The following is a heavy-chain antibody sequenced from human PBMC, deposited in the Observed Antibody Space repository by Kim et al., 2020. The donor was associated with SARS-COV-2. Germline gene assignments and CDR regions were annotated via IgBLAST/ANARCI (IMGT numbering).Heavy chain of an antibody. D-gene: IGHD3-10*01. CDR2: IYSDDST. J-gene: IGHJ4*02. CDR3: ARGKRDYGSWGYTYFDY. CDR1: GFSVSNTY. Sequence: GGSLRLSCAASGFSVSNTYMTWVRQAPGRGLEWVSFIYSDDSTYYADSVKGRFSISRDKTKNTLYLQIYSLTTEDTAVYYCARGKRDYGSWGYTYFDYGGQGILHTVSS. V-gene: IGHV3-53*01.